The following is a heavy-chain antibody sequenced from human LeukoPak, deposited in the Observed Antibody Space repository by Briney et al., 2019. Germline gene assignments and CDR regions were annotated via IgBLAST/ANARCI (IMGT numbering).Heavy chain of an antibody. D-gene: IGHD3-10*01. V-gene: IGHV3-23*01. J-gene: IGHJ4*02. CDR1: GSTLNTNS. Sequence: TGGSLRLSCAASGSTLNTNSMSWVRQAPGKGLEWVSGIGAGGGSTYYADPVKGRFTISRDNSKNTLYLQMNSLRVEDTAVYYCAQTPAYDYRSRPFLFWGRGTLVTVSS. CDR2: IGAGGGST. CDR3: AQTPAYDYRSRPFLF.